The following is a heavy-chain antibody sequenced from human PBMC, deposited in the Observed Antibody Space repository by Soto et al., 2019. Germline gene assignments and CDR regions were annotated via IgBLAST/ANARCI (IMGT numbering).Heavy chain of an antibody. Sequence: QVHLVQSGAEVRQPGSSVRVSCKASGGTFSGAGVSWVRQAPGQGLEWMGNHIPMFGSTNYAEKFQGRLTISADAPATTAYMDLSSLRSDDTAVYYCARGDGCNYYFDYWGQGALVTVSS. CDR1: GGTFSGAG. CDR3: ARGDGCNYYFDY. J-gene: IGHJ4*02. V-gene: IGHV1-69*18. CDR2: HIPMFGST. D-gene: IGHD2-15*01.